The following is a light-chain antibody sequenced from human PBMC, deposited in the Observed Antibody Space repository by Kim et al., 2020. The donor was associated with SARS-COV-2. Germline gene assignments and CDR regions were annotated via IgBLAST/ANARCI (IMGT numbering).Light chain of an antibody. CDR2: GVS. CDR1: RPISYSY. J-gene: IGKJ1*01. CDR3: QDYESPWT. V-gene: IGKV3-20*01. Sequence: LSPGERAPLSCRASRPISYSYLAWYQQKPGQAPRLLIFGVSVRPTGIPERFSGSGSGTDFTLTISRLEPEDSAVYYCQDYESPWTFGQGTKVDIK.